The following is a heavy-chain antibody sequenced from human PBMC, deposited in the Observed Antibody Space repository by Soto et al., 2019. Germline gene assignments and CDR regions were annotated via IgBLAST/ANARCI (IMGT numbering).Heavy chain of an antibody. D-gene: IGHD6-19*01. CDR2: ISAYNGNT. Sequence: QVQLVQSGAEVKKPGASVKVSCKASGYSFTSYGISWVRQAPGQGLEWMGWISAYNGNTKYAQKLQGRVTMTTDTATSTAYMELRSMRSDDTAVYDCARDLAVALIDYWGQGTLVTVSS. J-gene: IGHJ4*02. CDR1: GYSFTSYG. V-gene: IGHV1-18*01. CDR3: ARDLAVALIDY.